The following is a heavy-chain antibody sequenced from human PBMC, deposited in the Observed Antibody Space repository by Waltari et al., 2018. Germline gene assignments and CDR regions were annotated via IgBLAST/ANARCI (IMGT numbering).Heavy chain of an antibody. CDR3: ARDRGRGLYLDT. Sequence: QLQLLESGPGLVKPSGTLSLSCAVSGDSVSSAYLWNWVRQSPHKGLEWIGQVNGSGRTNYNPSFASRVTVSLDTSKNLFSLKVTSATAADTAVYYCARDRGRGLYLDTWGPGTLVTVSP. J-gene: IGHJ5*02. D-gene: IGHD2-15*01. V-gene: IGHV4-4*02. CDR2: VNGSGRT. CDR1: GDSVSSAYL.